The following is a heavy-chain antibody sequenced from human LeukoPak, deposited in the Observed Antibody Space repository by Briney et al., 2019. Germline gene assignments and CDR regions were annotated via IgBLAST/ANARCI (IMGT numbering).Heavy chain of an antibody. CDR2: INQDGSEK. D-gene: IGHD3-10*01. J-gene: IGHJ6*03. CDR3: AKASGRVVRGVIVFYYYYMDV. V-gene: IGHV3-7*03. Sequence: GESLRLSCAASGFTLTTYWMSWVRQAPGKGLEWVANINQDGSEKYFVDSVKGRFTISRDNAKNSLYLQMNSLRAEDTAVYYCAKASGRVVRGVIVFYYYYMDVWGKGTTVTVSS. CDR1: GFTLTTYW.